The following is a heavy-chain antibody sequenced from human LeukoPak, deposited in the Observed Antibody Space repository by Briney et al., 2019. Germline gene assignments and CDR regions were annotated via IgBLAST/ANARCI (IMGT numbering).Heavy chain of an antibody. CDR3: ARGEGIAAAGYFDY. CDR1: GGSFSGYY. V-gene: IGHV4-34*01. J-gene: IGHJ4*02. Sequence: PSETLSLTCAVYGGSFSGYYWSWIRQPPGKGLEWIGEINHSGGANYNPSLKSRVTISVDTSKNQFSLKLSSVTAADTAVYYCARGEGIAAAGYFDYWGQGTLVTVSS. CDR2: INHSGGA. D-gene: IGHD6-13*01.